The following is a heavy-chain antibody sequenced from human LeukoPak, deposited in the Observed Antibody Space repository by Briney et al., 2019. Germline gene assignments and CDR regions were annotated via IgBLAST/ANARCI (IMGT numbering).Heavy chain of an antibody. Sequence: SETLSLTCTVSGGSISSGSYYWSWIRQPAGKGLEWIGRIYTSGSTNYNPSLKSRVTISVDTSKNQLSLKLSSVTAADTAVYYCARSGPGDYWGQGTLVTVSS. CDR2: IYTSGST. D-gene: IGHD7-27*01. CDR1: GGSISSGSYY. V-gene: IGHV4-61*02. J-gene: IGHJ4*02. CDR3: ARSGPGDY.